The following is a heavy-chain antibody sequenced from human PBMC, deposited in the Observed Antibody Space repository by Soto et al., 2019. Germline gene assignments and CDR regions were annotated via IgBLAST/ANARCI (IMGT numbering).Heavy chain of an antibody. J-gene: IGHJ3*02. CDR1: GYTFINFF. V-gene: IGHV1-46*01. CDR2: INPSGGAT. Sequence: GASVKVSCKASGYTFINFFIHWVRQAPGQGLELVGIINPSGGATTYPQKFQGRVTMTRDTSTSTVYMDVSSLRFDDTAVYYCARSHCSGGSCYLGAFDIWGQGTMVTVSS. D-gene: IGHD2-15*01. CDR3: ARSHCSGGSCYLGAFDI.